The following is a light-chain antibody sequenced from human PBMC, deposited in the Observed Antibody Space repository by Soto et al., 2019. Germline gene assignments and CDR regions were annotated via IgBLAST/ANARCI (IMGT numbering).Light chain of an antibody. CDR1: SGLNVGTYR. CDR2: YKSDSDK. V-gene: IGLV5-45*01. CDR3: MAWHSSAWV. J-gene: IGLJ3*02. Sequence: QPVLTQPASLSASPGASASLTCTLRSGLNVGTYRIYWYQQKPGSPPHYLLRYKSDSDKQQGSGVPSRFSGSKDASANAGILLISGLQSEDEADYYCMAWHSSAWVFGGGTKVTVL.